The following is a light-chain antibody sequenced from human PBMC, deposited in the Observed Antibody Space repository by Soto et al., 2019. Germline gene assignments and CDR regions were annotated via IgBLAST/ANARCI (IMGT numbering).Light chain of an antibody. V-gene: IGKV3-11*01. CDR2: GAS. CDR3: QHSGDFRWT. Sequence: EIVLTQSPATLSLSPGERATLSCRASQSVSSYLAWYQQKPGQAPRLLIHGASTRATGFPARFSGRGFGTDFTLTISRLEPEDFAVYYCQHSGDFRWTFGQGTKVDIK. J-gene: IGKJ1*01. CDR1: QSVSSY.